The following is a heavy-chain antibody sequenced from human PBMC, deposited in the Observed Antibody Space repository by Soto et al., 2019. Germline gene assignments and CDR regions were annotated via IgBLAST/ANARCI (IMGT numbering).Heavy chain of an antibody. V-gene: IGHV3-21*01. Sequence: GSLILSCAASGFTFSSYSMNWVRQAPGKGLEWVSSISSSSSYIYYADSVKGRFTISRDNAKNSLYLQMNSLRAEDTAVYYCARYCSSNSCYTSATKYYGMDVWGQGTTVTVSS. CDR3: ARYCSSNSCYTSATKYYGMDV. CDR2: ISSSSSYI. J-gene: IGHJ6*02. CDR1: GFTFSSYS. D-gene: IGHD2-2*02.